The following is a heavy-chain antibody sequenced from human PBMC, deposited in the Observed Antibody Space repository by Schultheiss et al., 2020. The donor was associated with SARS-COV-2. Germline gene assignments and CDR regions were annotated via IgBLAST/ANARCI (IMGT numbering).Heavy chain of an antibody. CDR1: GITVSSNY. J-gene: IGHJ3*02. CDR2: IYSGGRT. CDR3: ARDYGDYVDDAFDI. D-gene: IGHD4-17*01. Sequence: GGSLRLSCAASGITVSSNYMSWVRQAPGKGLEWVSIIYSGGRTYYADFVKGRFTISRDNSKNTLYLQMNSLRAEDTAVYYCARDYGDYVDDAFDIWGQGTMVTVSS. V-gene: IGHV3-53*01.